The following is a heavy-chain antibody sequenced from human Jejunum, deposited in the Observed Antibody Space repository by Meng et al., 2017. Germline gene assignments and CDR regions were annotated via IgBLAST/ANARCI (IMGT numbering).Heavy chain of an antibody. J-gene: IGHJ6*01. Sequence: GESLKISCAASGFTFSSYGMHWVRQAPGKGLEWVALIWFDGSNQNYADSVKGRFTISRDNSKNTLYLQMNSLRAEDTAVYYCARYYGDSSRRNFGMDVWGQGTTVTGYS. CDR3: ARYYGDSSRRNFGMDV. D-gene: IGHD4-17*01. CDR1: GFTFSSYG. CDR2: IWFDGSNQ. V-gene: IGHV3-33*01.